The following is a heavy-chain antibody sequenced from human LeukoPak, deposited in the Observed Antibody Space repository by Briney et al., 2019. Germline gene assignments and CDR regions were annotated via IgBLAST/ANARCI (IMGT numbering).Heavy chain of an antibody. CDR3: ARGIGPP. Sequence: SQTLSLTCAISGDSVSSNSAAWNWIRQSPSRGLEWLGRTYYRSKWYRDYALSVKSRITINPDTSKNQFSLHLNAVTPEGTAVYYCARGIGPPWGQGTLVTVSS. J-gene: IGHJ5*02. D-gene: IGHD2-15*01. V-gene: IGHV6-1*01. CDR1: GDSVSSNSAA. CDR2: TYYRSKWYR.